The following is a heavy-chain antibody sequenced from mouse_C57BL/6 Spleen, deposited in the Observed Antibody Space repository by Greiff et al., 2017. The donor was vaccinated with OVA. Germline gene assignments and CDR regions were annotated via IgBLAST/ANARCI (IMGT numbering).Heavy chain of an antibody. CDR3: ARWGLGQDFDY. CDR2: IDPSDSYT. CDR1: GYTFTSYW. J-gene: IGHJ2*01. D-gene: IGHD4-1*01. Sequence: VQLQQPGAELVMPGASVKLSCKASGYTFTSYWMHWVKQRPGQGLEWIGEIDPSDSYTNYNQKFKGKSTLTVDKSSSTAYMQLSSLTSEDSAVYYCARWGLGQDFDYWGQGTTLTVSS. V-gene: IGHV1-69*01.